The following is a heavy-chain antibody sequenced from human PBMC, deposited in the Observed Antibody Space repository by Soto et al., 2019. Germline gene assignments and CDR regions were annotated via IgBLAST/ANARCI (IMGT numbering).Heavy chain of an antibody. D-gene: IGHD6-19*01. CDR2: MNPNSGNT. Sequence: GASVKVSCKASGYTFTSYDINWVRQATGQGLEWMGWMNPNSGNTGYAQKFQGRVTMTRNTSISTAYMELSSLRSEDTAVYYCARWASSGWYSYYYYGMDAWGQGTTVTVSS. CDR1: GYTFTSYD. J-gene: IGHJ6*02. V-gene: IGHV1-8*01. CDR3: ARWASSGWYSYYYYGMDA.